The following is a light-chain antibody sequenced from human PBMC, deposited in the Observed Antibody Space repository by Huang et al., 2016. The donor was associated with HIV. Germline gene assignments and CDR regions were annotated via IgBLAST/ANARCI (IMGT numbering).Light chain of an antibody. CDR1: QSLSYSLSKKNY. CDR3: LQYYSVPQT. Sequence: DIVMTQSPDSLAVSPGERATINCKSSQSLSYSLSKKNYLAWFQQKPGRPPKLLIYWATTRESGVPDRFSGSGSGTDFTLTINNLQAEDVAVYFCLQYYSVPQTFGHGTKVEIK. V-gene: IGKV4-1*01. CDR2: WAT. J-gene: IGKJ1*01.